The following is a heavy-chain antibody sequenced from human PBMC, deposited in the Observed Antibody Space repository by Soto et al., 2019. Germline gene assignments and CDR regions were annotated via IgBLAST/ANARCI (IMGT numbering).Heavy chain of an antibody. J-gene: IGHJ4*02. Sequence: QVRLVESGGGVVQPGRSLRLSCTASGFTFSRYGMHWVRQAPGKGLEWVAVIWHDGSNQYYTDSVSGRFTISRDNSKNILYLQMNSLRAEDTAVYYCARGAAGSYFDSWGQGTLVTVSS. CDR1: GFTFSRYG. CDR2: IWHDGSNQ. D-gene: IGHD6-13*01. CDR3: ARGAAGSYFDS. V-gene: IGHV3-33*01.